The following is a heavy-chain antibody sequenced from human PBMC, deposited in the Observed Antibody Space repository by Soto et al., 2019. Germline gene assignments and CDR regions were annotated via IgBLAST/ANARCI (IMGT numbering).Heavy chain of an antibody. J-gene: IGHJ6*02. D-gene: IGHD4-17*01. CDR1: GCTCSSYS. CDR2: ISSSSSTI. Sequence: GGSLTLSCGASGCTCSSYSRNWVRQAAGKGLEWVSYISSSSSTIYYADSVKGRFTISRDNAKNSLYLQMNSLRDEDTAVYYCARDRLRYGDYYLRYYYGMDVWGQGTTVTVSS. V-gene: IGHV3-48*02. CDR3: ARDRLRYGDYYLRYYYGMDV.